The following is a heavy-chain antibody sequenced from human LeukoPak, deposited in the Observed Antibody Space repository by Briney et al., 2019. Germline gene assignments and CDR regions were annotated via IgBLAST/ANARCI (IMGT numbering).Heavy chain of an antibody. V-gene: IGHV3-21*01. J-gene: IGHJ4*02. CDR2: ISSSSSYI. Sequence: GGSLRLSCAASGFTFSSYSMNWVRQAPGKGLEWVSSISSSSSYIYYADSVKGRFTISRDNAKNSLYPQMNSLRAEDTAVYYCARLGYCSGGSCPDYWGQGTLVTVSS. CDR3: ARLGYCSGGSCPDY. CDR1: GFTFSSYS. D-gene: IGHD2-15*01.